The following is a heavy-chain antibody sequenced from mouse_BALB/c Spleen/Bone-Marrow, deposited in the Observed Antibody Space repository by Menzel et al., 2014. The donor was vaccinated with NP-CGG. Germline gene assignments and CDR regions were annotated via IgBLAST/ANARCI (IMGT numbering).Heavy chain of an antibody. CDR3: ARPAYYGSSEWYFDV. CDR2: IRSGGSYT. J-gene: IGHJ1*01. CDR1: GFTFSSYA. Sequence: EVKLVESGGGLVKPGGSLKLSCAASGFTFSSYAMSWVRQTPEKRLQWVATIRSGGSYTYYPDSVKGRFTISRDNAKSTLYLQMSNLRSEDTAMYYCARPAYYGSSEWYFDVWGAGTTVTVSS. V-gene: IGHV5-9-3*01. D-gene: IGHD1-1*01.